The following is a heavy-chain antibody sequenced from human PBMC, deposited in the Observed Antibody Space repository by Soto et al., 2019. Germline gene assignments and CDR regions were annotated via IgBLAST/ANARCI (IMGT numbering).Heavy chain of an antibody. Sequence: QVQLQESGPGLVKPSQTLSLTCTVSGGSISSGGYYWSCIRQHPGKGLECIGYIYYSGSTYYNPSLKSRVTIAVDTSKNQFSLKLSSVTAADTAVYYCARETLRGVLDYWGQGTLVTVSS. J-gene: IGHJ4*02. CDR3: ARETLRGVLDY. D-gene: IGHD3-10*01. V-gene: IGHV4-31*03. CDR1: GGSISSGGYY. CDR2: IYYSGST.